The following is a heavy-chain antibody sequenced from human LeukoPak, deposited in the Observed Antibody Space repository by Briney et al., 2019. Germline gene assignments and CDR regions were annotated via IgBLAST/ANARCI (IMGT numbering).Heavy chain of an antibody. V-gene: IGHV1-69*13. CDR2: IIPIFGTA. D-gene: IGHD2-21*02. CDR3: ARERGGDYPTRDFDY. Sequence: SVKVSCKASGGTFSSYAISWVRQAPGQGLEWMGGIIPIFGTANYTQKFQGRVTITADESTSTAYMELSSLRSEDTAVYYCARERGGDYPTRDFDYWGQGTLVTVSS. J-gene: IGHJ4*02. CDR1: GGTFSSYA.